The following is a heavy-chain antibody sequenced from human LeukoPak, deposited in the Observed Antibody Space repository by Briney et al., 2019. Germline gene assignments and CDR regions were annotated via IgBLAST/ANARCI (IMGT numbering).Heavy chain of an antibody. CDR2: IHYSGNS. J-gene: IGHJ5*01. Sequence: PETLSLTCSVSGDSVSGFYWNWIRQSPGTGLEWIGNIHYSGNSNYNPSLKSRVTMSIDTSRNQFFLKLNSVAAADTAVYYCVLAPNSNWFDFWGQGTQVTVSS. V-gene: IGHV4-59*08. CDR3: VLAPNSNWFDF. CDR1: GDSVSGFY. D-gene: IGHD2-8*01.